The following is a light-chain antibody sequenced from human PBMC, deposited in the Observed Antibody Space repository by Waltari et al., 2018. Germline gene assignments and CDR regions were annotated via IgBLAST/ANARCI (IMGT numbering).Light chain of an antibody. Sequence: DIQMTQPPSSLSASVGDRVTITCQASQDISNYLNWYQQKPGKAPKLLIYDASNLETVVPSRFSGSGAGTDFTFTISSLQPEDIATYYCQQYDNPPAFGPGTKVDIK. CDR1: QDISNY. CDR2: DAS. CDR3: QQYDNPPA. V-gene: IGKV1-33*01. J-gene: IGKJ3*01.